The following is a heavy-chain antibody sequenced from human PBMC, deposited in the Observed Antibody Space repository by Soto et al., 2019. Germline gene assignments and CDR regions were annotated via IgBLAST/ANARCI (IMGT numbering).Heavy chain of an antibody. J-gene: IGHJ6*02. Sequence: AVKVSCKASGSTFSSYAISWVRQAPGQWLEWMGGIIPIFGTANYAQKFQGRVTITADESTSTAYMELSSLRSEDTAVYYCARDSYYYDSSGYRRPEDYYYYGMDVWGQGTTVTVSS. CDR3: ARDSYYYDSSGYRRPEDYYYYGMDV. CDR1: GSTFSSYA. CDR2: IIPIFGTA. V-gene: IGHV1-69*13. D-gene: IGHD3-22*01.